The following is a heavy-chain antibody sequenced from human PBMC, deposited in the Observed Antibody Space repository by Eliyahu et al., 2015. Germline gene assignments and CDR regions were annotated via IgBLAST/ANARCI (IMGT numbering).Heavy chain of an antibody. CDR2: MNPNSGDT. Sequence: QVQLVQSGTEVKKPGASVRVSCKASGYTFXSFDINWVRQAPGQGLEWMGWMNPNSGDTGYAQKFQGEVTMTRDTSTNTAYLELSSLRSDDTALYYCARWRYLPRDDNSEGFDYWGQGTLINVSA. V-gene: IGHV1-8*01. CDR3: ARWRYLPRDDNSEGFDY. J-gene: IGHJ4*02. CDR1: GYTFXSFD. D-gene: IGHD1-1*01.